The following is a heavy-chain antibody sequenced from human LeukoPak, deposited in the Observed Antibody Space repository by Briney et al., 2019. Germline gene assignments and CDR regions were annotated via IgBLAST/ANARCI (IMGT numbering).Heavy chain of an antibody. CDR3: AKDSIWFGEPNPVGY. CDR2: ISGSGGST. CDR1: GFTFSSYA. V-gene: IGHV3-23*01. J-gene: IGHJ4*02. Sequence: PGGSLRLSCAASGFTFSSYAMSWVRQAPGKGLEWVSAISGSGGSTYYADSVKGRFTISRDNSKNTLYVQMNSLRAEDTAVYYCAKDSIWFGEPNPVGYWGQGTLVTVSS. D-gene: IGHD3-10*01.